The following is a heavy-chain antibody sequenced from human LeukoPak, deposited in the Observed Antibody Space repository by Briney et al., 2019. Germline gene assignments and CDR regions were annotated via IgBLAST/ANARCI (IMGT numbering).Heavy chain of an antibody. CDR3: ARVPDAFDI. CDR2: IKQDGSEK. CDR1: GFIFTKYW. Sequence: GGSLRLSCAASGFIFTKYWMSWVRQAPGKGREWVANIKQDGSEKHYVDSLKGRFTISRDNAKNSLYLEMNSLRAEDTAVYYCARVPDAFDIWGQGTMVTVSS. V-gene: IGHV3-7*01. J-gene: IGHJ3*02.